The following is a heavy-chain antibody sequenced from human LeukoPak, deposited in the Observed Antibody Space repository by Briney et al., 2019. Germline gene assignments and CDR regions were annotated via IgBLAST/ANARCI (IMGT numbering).Heavy chain of an antibody. CDR3: ARHGSGGVFDY. V-gene: IGHV4-59*08. D-gene: IGHD1-1*01. CDR1: GRSIDNNY. CDR2: IHSIGVT. Sequence: SETLSLTCTVSGRSIDNNYWSWVRQPPGKGLEWIAYIHSIGVTSYNPSLESRVTLSVDTSKIQFSLKLSAVTAADTAVYYCARHGSGGVFDYWGQGTLVTVSS. J-gene: IGHJ4*02.